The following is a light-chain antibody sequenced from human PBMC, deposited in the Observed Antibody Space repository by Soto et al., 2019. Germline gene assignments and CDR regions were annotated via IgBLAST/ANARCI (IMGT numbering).Light chain of an antibody. V-gene: IGLV2-14*01. Sequence: QSVLTQPASVSGSPGQSITISCTGTSSDVVGYNYVSWYQQHPGKAPKLMIYEGSNRPSGVSKRFSGSKSGNTASLTISGLQAEDEADYYCSSYTSSSSHWVFGGGTKLTVL. CDR3: SSYTSSSSHWV. CDR1: SSDVVGYNY. CDR2: EGS. J-gene: IGLJ3*02.